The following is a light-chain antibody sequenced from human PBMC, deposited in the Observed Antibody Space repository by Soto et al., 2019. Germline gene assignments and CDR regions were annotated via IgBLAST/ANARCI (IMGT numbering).Light chain of an antibody. CDR2: EVS. J-gene: IGLJ1*01. V-gene: IGLV2-14*01. CDR3: SSYSSSRTYV. Sequence: QSALTQPASVSGSPGQSITISCTGTSSDVGAYSYVSWYQQHPGKAPKLMIYEVSNRPSGVSNRFSGSRSGNTASLTISGLQAEDEADYYCSSYSSSRTYVFGTGTKLTVL. CDR1: SSDVGAYSY.